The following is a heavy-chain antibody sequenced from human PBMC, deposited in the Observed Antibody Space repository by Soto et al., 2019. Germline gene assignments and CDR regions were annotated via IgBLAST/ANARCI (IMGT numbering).Heavy chain of an antibody. J-gene: IGHJ4*02. V-gene: IGHV3-30-3*01. Sequence: QVQLVESGGGVVQPGRSLRLSCAASGFTFSSYAMHWVLQAPGKGLEWVAVISYDGSNKYYADSVKGRFTISRDNSKNTLYLQTNSLRAEDTAVDYCARDEGIAADGTPFDYWGQGNLVTVSP. D-gene: IGHD6-13*01. CDR2: ISYDGSNK. CDR3: ARDEGIAADGTPFDY. CDR1: GFTFSSYA.